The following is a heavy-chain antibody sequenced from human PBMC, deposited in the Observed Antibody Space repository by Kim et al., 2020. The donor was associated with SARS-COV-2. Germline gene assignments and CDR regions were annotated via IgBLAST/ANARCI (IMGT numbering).Heavy chain of an antibody. V-gene: IGHV4-39*01. J-gene: IGHJ4*02. Sequence: LKRRVTISVDTSKNPFSLKRSSVTAADTAVYYCARRLFGYSYGQYDFDYWGQGTLVTVSS. D-gene: IGHD5-18*01. CDR3: ARRLFGYSYGQYDFDY.